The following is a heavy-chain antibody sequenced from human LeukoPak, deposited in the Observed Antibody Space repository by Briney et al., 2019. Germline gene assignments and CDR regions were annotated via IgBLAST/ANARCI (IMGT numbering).Heavy chain of an antibody. Sequence: GGTLRLSCGASGFTFSSHGMNWVRQAPGKGLEWVSGISGSGGTTYYADSVKGRFTISRDNSKNTLYLQMNSLRAEDTAVYYCAKNPDYYGSGDYYYYMDVWGKGTTVTIYS. CDR2: ISGSGGTT. CDR3: AKNPDYYGSGDYYYYMDV. CDR1: GFTFSSHG. J-gene: IGHJ6*03. V-gene: IGHV3-23*01. D-gene: IGHD3-10*01.